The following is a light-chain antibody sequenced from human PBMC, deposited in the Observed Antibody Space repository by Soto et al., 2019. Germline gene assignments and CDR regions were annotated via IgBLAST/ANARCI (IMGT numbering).Light chain of an antibody. Sequence: QSALTQPASVSGSPGQSITISCTGTSSDVGGYNYVSWYQQHPGKAPKLMINDVSNRPSGVSNRFSASKSGNTASLTISGLQAADEADYYCSSYSYTSTQVFGTGTKLTVL. CDR3: SSYSYTSTQV. CDR1: SSDVGGYNY. V-gene: IGLV2-14*01. J-gene: IGLJ1*01. CDR2: DVS.